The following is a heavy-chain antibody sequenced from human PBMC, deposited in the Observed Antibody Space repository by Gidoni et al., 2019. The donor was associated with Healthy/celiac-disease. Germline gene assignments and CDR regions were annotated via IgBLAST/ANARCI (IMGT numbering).Heavy chain of an antibody. V-gene: IGHV4-31*03. Sequence: QVQLQESGPGLVKPSQTLSLTCTVSGGSISSGGYYWSWIRQHPGKGLEWIGYIYYSGSTYYNPSLKSRVTISVDTSKNQFSLKLSSVTAADTAVYYCARAICSSTSCYFNYWGQGTLVTVSS. D-gene: IGHD2-2*01. CDR3: ARAICSSTSCYFNY. CDR1: GGSISSGGYY. CDR2: IYYSGST. J-gene: IGHJ4*02.